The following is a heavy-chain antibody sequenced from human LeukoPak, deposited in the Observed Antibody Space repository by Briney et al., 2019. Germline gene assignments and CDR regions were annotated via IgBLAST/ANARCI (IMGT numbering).Heavy chain of an antibody. D-gene: IGHD6-19*01. CDR1: GGSISSYY. CDR2: IYSSGST. CDR3: ARESGSSSGRYFD. J-gene: IGHJ4*02. Sequence: PSETLSLTCTVSGGSISSYYWSWIRQPPGKGLEWIGRIYSSGSTNYNPSLKSRVTMSVDTSKTQFSLKLTSVTAADTAVYYCARESGSSSGRYFDWGQGTLVTVSS. V-gene: IGHV4-4*07.